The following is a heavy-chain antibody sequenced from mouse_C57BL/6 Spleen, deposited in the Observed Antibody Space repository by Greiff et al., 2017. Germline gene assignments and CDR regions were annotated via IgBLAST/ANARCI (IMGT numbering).Heavy chain of an antibody. CDR3: ARWGTTWYFEV. CDR1: GFNIKDYY. Sequence: EVQLVESGAELVKPGASVKLSCTASGFNIKDYYMHWVKQRTEQGLEWIGRIDPEDGETKCAPKFQGKATITADTSSNTAYLQLSSLTSEATAVYYCARWGTTWYFEVGGTGTTVTGSS. CDR2: IDPEDGET. D-gene: IGHD2-12*01. V-gene: IGHV14-2*01. J-gene: IGHJ1*03.